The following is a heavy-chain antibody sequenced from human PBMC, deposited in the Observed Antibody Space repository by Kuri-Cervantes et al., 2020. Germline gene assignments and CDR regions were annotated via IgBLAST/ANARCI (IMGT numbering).Heavy chain of an antibody. CDR3: ARVLLRSYWYFDL. Sequence: SLKISCAASGFTFDDYAMHWVRQAPGKGLEWVSGISWNSGSIGYADSVKGRFTISRDNAKNSLYLQMNSLRAEDTAVYYCARVLLRSYWYFDLWGRGTLVTVSS. D-gene: IGHD3-10*01. J-gene: IGHJ2*01. V-gene: IGHV3-9*01. CDR1: GFTFDDYA. CDR2: ISWNSGSI.